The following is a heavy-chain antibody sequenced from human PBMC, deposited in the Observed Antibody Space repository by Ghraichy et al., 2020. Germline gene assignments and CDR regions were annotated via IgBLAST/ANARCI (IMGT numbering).Heavy chain of an antibody. J-gene: IGHJ4*02. CDR2: ISHSGGTA. CDR1: GFTFSNYA. Sequence: GESLNNSCIGSGFTFSNYAMSWVRQAPGKGLEWVSVISHSGGTAYHADSVKGRFTISRDNSKNTVFLQMNSLRAEDTAIYYCAKTLGSSWRFDYWGRGTLVTVS. D-gene: IGHD6-13*01. V-gene: IGHV3-23*01. CDR3: AKTLGSSWRFDY.